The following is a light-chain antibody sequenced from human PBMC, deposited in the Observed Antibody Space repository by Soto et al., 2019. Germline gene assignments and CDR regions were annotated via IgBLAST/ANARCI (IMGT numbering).Light chain of an antibody. CDR3: SSYTSNNLYV. CDR1: GSDISAYNY. J-gene: IGLJ1*01. Sequence: QSVLTQPASVSGSPGQSITISCTGTGSDISAYNYVSWYQQHPGKAPKLMIYEVGDRPSGLSNRFSGSKSGNTASLTISRLQAEDEADYYCSSYTSNNLYVFGTGTKLTVL. CDR2: EVG. V-gene: IGLV2-14*01.